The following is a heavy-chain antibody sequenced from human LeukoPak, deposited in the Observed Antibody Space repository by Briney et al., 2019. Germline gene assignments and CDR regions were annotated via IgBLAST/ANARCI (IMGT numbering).Heavy chain of an antibody. CDR1: GGSISSSNW. CDR3: ARVITIFGAGGAFDI. CDR2: IYHSGST. Sequence: SETLSLTCAVSGGSISSSNWWSWVRQPPGKGLEWIGEIYHSGSTNCNPSLKSRVTISVDKSKNQFSLKLSSVTAADTAVYYCARVITIFGAGGAFDIWGQGTMVTVSS. D-gene: IGHD3-3*01. V-gene: IGHV4-4*02. J-gene: IGHJ3*02.